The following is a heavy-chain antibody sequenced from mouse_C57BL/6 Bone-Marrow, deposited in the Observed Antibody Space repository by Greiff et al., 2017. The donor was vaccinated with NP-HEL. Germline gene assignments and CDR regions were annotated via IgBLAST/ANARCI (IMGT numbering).Heavy chain of an antibody. J-gene: IGHJ2*01. D-gene: IGHD2-1*01. CDR2: ISSGGSYT. Sequence: EVQLVESGGDLVKPGGSLKLSCAASGFTFSSYGMSWVRQTPDKRLEWVATISSGGSYTYYPDSVKGRFTISRDNAKNTLYLQMSSLKSEDTAMYYCARGYGNYNYWGQGTTLTVSS. CDR3: ARGYGNYNY. CDR1: GFTFSSYG. V-gene: IGHV5-6*01.